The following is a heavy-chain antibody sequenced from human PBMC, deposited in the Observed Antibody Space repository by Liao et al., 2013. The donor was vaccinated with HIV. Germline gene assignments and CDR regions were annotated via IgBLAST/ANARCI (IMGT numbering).Heavy chain of an antibody. V-gene: IGHV4-39*07. CDR1: GGSISSSSYY. J-gene: IGHJ3*02. Sequence: QLQLQESGPGLVKPSETLSLTCTVSGGSISSSSYYWGWIRQPPGKGLEWIGSIYYSGSTYYNPSLKSRVTISVDTSKNQFSLKLSSVTAADTAVYYCACATMITAFDIWGQGTMVTVSS. CDR3: ACATMITAFDI. CDR2: IYYSGST. D-gene: IGHD3-22*01.